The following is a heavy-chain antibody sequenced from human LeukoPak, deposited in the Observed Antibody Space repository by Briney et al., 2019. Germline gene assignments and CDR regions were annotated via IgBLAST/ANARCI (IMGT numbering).Heavy chain of an antibody. Sequence: ASVKVSCKASGYTFTGYYMHWVRQAPGQGLEWMGWINPNSGGTNYAQKFQGRVTMTRDTSISTAYMELSRLRSDDTAVYYCAREGIAAAGTRSWFDPWGQGTLVTVSS. CDR2: INPNSGGT. CDR1: GYTFTGYY. V-gene: IGHV1-2*02. J-gene: IGHJ5*02. D-gene: IGHD6-13*01. CDR3: AREGIAAAGTRSWFDP.